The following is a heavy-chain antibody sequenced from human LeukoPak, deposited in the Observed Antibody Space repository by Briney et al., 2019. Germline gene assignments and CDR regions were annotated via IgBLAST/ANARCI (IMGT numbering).Heavy chain of an antibody. CDR1: GFTFSDHY. J-gene: IGHJ4*02. Sequence: GGSLRLSCAASGFTFSDHYMSWIRQAPGKGLEWVSYISGSGSIIYYGDSVKGRFTISRDNAKNSLYLQMNSLRAEDTAVYYCARGKNLLELLPRIDYWGQGTLVTVSS. CDR3: ARGKNLLELLPRIDY. CDR2: ISGSGSII. D-gene: IGHD3-10*01. V-gene: IGHV3-11*01.